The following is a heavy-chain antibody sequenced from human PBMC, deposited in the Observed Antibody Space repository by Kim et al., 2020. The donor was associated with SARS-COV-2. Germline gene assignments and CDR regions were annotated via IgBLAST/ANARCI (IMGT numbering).Heavy chain of an antibody. CDR1: GGSISSGGYY. D-gene: IGHD6-13*01. CDR2: IYYSGST. CDR3: AGVRGRNYIAVAGGGWFEP. J-gene: IGHJ5*02. Sequence: SETLSLTCTVSGGSISSGGYYWSWIRQHPGKGLEWIGYIYYSGSTYYNPSLKSRVNISVDTSKNQFSLKLSSVTAADTAVYYCAGVRGRNYIAVAGGGWFEPWIQVTLVTVS. V-gene: IGHV4-31*03.